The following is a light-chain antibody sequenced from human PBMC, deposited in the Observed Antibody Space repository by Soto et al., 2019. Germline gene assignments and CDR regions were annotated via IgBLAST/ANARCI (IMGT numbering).Light chain of an antibody. J-gene: IGKJ2*01. Sequence: EIVLTQSPGTLSLSPGERATLSCRASQSVSNNYLAWYQRKPGQAPRLLIYGASRRATGIPDRFSGSGSGTDFTLTISRLEPEDFAVYSCQQYGSSALTFGQGTKLEIK. CDR3: QQYGSSALT. CDR1: QSVSNNY. CDR2: GAS. V-gene: IGKV3-20*01.